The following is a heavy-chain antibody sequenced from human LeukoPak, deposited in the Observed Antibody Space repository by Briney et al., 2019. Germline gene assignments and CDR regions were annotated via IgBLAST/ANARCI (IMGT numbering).Heavy chain of an antibody. Sequence: GEALKISCNGSGYSFTTNWIGWTRQMPVRGLEWVAIISPGDSDRRHSPSFQGQVTLSADKSISTPYLQWNSLKASDTATYYCVRLGGGAGAWYEGRGDFDYWGQGTLVTVSS. CDR2: ISPGDSDR. J-gene: IGHJ4*02. D-gene: IGHD6-19*01. V-gene: IGHV5-51*01. CDR1: GYSFTTNW. CDR3: VRLGGGAGAWYEGRGDFDY.